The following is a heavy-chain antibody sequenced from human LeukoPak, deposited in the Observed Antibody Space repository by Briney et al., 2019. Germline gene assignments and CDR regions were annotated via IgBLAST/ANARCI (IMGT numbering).Heavy chain of an antibody. J-gene: IGHJ4*02. CDR3: ARDRSASGTYYYYFDY. Sequence: ASVKVSCKASGYTFTGYYIHWVRQAPGQGLEWMGWIIPNSGGTRYARKFQGRVTMTWDTSISTAYMDLTSLRSDDTAVYYCARDRSASGTYYYYFDYWGQGTLVTVSS. CDR2: IIPNSGGT. D-gene: IGHD3-10*01. CDR1: GYTFTGYY. V-gene: IGHV1-2*02.